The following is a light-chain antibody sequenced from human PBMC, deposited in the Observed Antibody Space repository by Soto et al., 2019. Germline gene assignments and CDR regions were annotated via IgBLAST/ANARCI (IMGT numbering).Light chain of an antibody. J-gene: IGKJ2*01. Sequence: EVDLTQSPGTLSLSPGERAALSCRASQSVRSTYLAWYQQKPGQAPRLLIYGASSRATGIPDRFSGSGSGTDFTLTISRLEPEDFAVYYCQLYGSPPLYTFGQGTKLEI. CDR1: QSVRSTY. V-gene: IGKV3-20*01. CDR3: QLYGSPPLYT. CDR2: GAS.